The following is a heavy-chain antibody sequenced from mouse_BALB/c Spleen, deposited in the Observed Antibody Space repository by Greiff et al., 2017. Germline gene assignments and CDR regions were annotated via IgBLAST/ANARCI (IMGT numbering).Heavy chain of an antibody. J-gene: IGHJ4*01. CDR3: ARSHYGSSYDYAMDY. V-gene: IGHV1-31*01. Sequence: EVQLVESGPELEKPGASVKISCKASGYSFTGYYMHWVKQSHVKSLEWIGRINPYNGATSYNQNFKDKASLTVDKSSSTAYMELHSLTSEDSAVYYCARSHYGSSYDYAMDYWGQGTSVTVSS. CDR2: INPYNGAT. CDR1: GYSFTGYY. D-gene: IGHD1-1*01.